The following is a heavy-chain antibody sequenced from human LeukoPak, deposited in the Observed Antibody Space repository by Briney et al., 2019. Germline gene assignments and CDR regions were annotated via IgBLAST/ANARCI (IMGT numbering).Heavy chain of an antibody. CDR3: AKPRGYCSSTSCGSYYYYGMDV. CDR1: GFTFSSYA. Sequence: GGSLRLSCAASGFTFSSYAMSWVRQAPGKGLEWVSAISGSGGSTYYADSVKGRFTISRDNSKNTLYLQMNSLRAEDTAVYYCAKPRGYCSSTSCGSYYYYGMDVWGQGTTVTVSS. D-gene: IGHD2-2*01. CDR2: ISGSGGST. V-gene: IGHV3-23*01. J-gene: IGHJ6*02.